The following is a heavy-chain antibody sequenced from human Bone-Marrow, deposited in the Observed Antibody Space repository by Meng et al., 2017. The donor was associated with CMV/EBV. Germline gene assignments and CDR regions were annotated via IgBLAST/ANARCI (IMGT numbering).Heavy chain of an antibody. V-gene: IGHV4-59*01. J-gene: IGHJ6*01. CDR1: GGSISSYY. CDR2: IYYSGST. Sequence: GSLRLSCTVSGGSISSYYWSWIRQPPGKGLEWIGYIYYSGSTNYNPSLKSRVTISVDTSKNQFSLKLSSVTAADTAVYYCARVSPPNTIWSGLYYGMDVWGQGTTVTGYS. D-gene: IGHD3-3*01. CDR3: ARVSPPNTIWSGLYYGMDV.